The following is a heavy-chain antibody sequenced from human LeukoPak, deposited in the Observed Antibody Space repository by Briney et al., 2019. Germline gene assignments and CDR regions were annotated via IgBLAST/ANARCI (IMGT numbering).Heavy chain of an antibody. V-gene: IGHV4-59*08. CDR3: SSLLSSGLPKY. CDR2: IHYTGTT. Sequence: SETLSLTCTVSGGSISSSYWSWIRQSPGKGLEWIAYIHYTGTTNYNPSLKSRVTISLDASKNQFSLKLSSVTAADTAVYYCSSLLSSGLPKYWGQGALVTVSS. D-gene: IGHD3-22*01. CDR1: GGSISSSY. J-gene: IGHJ4*02.